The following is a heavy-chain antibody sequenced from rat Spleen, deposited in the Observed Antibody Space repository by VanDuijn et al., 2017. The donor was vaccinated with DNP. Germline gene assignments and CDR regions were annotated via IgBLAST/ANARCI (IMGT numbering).Heavy chain of an antibody. V-gene: IGHV5-7*01. CDR1: GFTLSDYN. CDR3: ARPDH. J-gene: IGHJ2*01. Sequence: EVQLVESGGGLVQPGRSLKLSCAASGFTLSDYNMAWVRQAPKKGLEWVATSSHDGSSTDYRDSVKGRFTVSRDNAKSILYLQMDSLRSEDTATYYCARPDHWGQGVMVTVSS. CDR2: SSHDGSST.